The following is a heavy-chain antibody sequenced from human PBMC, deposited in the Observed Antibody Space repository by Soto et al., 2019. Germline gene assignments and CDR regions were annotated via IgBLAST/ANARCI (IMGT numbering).Heavy chain of an antibody. V-gene: IGHV4-59*11. CDR2: ISYSGST. CDR3: ARDVGLQHDTGYYDFWSGKNNWFDP. Sequence: SETLSLTCTVSGGSISGHYWGWIRQPPGKGLQYIGYISYSGSTNYDPSLKSRVTISVDTSNNQFSLRLSSVTAADTAVYYCARDVGLQHDTGYYDFWSGKNNWFDPWGQGILVTVSS. D-gene: IGHD3-3*01. J-gene: IGHJ5*02. CDR1: GGSISGHY.